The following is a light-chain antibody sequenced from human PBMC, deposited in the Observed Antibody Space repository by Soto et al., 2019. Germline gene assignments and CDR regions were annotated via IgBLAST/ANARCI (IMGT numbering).Light chain of an antibody. V-gene: IGKV1-27*01. J-gene: IGKJ3*01. CDR1: QAIRNF. CDR2: AAS. CDR3: QKYSSVPV. Sequence: DIQMTQSPTSLSASVGDRVTITCLASQAIRNFVAWYQQNPGKAPKLLLYAASTLKSGVPSRFSGSGSGTDFTLTINSLQPEDVATYSCQKYSSVPVFGPGTKVEIK.